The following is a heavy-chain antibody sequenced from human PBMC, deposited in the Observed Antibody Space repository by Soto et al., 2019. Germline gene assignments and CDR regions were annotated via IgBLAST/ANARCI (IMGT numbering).Heavy chain of an antibody. CDR2: INHSGST. D-gene: IGHD3-3*01. J-gene: IGHJ6*03. Sequence: QVQLQQWGAGLLKPSETLSLTCAVYGGSFSGYYWSWIRQPPGKGLEWIGEINHSGSTNYNTSLKREVSILVDTSKNQFSLKLSSVTAADTAVYYCARGRTYYDFWSGYYSSTDYYYYMDVWGKGTTVTVSS. V-gene: IGHV4-34*01. CDR3: ARGRTYYDFWSGYYSSTDYYYYMDV. CDR1: GGSFSGYY.